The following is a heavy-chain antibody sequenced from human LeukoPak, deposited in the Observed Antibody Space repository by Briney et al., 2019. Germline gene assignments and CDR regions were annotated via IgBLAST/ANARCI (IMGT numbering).Heavy chain of an antibody. V-gene: IGHV4-38-2*01. Sequence: PSETLSLTCAVSGFSISSTYCGAWIRQTPGKGLEWIATITHSGNTYYISSLESRLTISLDTSKRHFSLRLTSVTAADTAVYYCARIDAPVATFDYWGLGTLVAVSS. CDR3: ARIDAPVATFDY. CDR2: ITHSGNT. D-gene: IGHD2-21*01. CDR1: GFSISSTYC. J-gene: IGHJ4*02.